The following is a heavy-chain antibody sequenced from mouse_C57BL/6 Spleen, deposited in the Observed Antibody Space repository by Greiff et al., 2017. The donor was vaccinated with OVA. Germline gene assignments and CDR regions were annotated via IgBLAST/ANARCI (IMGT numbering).Heavy chain of an antibody. CDR2: INPNNGGT. D-gene: IGHD3-1*01. J-gene: IGHJ4*01. Sequence: EVQLQQSGPELVKPGASVKISCKASGYTFTDYYMNWVKQSPGKRLEWIGYINPNNGGTSYNQTFKGKATLTVDKSSSTAYMELRSLTSEDSAVYYYARSGMDYWGQGTSVTVSS. V-gene: IGHV1-26*01. CDR3: ARSGMDY. CDR1: GYTFTDYY.